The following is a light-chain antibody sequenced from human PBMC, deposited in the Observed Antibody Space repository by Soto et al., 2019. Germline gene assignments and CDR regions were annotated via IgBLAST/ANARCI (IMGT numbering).Light chain of an antibody. CDR1: QSVSSDY. Sequence: EIVMTQSPATLSVSPGERATLSCRAIQSVSSDYLAWYQQKPGQPPRLLIYEASTRAIGIPDRFSGSGSGTEFTLTISRLEPEDFAVYFCQHFGNSPLWTFGQGTKVDI. J-gene: IGKJ1*01. CDR3: QHFGNSPLWT. V-gene: IGKV3-20*01. CDR2: EAS.